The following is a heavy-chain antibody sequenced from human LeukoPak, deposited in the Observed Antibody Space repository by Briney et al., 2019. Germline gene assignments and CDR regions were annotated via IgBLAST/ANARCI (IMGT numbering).Heavy chain of an antibody. CDR1: GFTFSSYN. Sequence: GGSLRLSCAASGFTFSSYNMNWVRQAPGKGLEWVSSISSSSSYIYYADSVKGRFTISRDNAKNSLYLQMNSLRAEDTAVYYCARMAGTNWFDPWGQGTLVTVSS. J-gene: IGHJ5*02. V-gene: IGHV3-21*01. CDR3: ARMAGTNWFDP. D-gene: IGHD6-19*01. CDR2: ISSSSSYI.